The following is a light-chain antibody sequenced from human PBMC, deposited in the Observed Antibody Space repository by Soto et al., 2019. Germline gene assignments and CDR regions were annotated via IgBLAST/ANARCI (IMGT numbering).Light chain of an antibody. CDR3: QQYGSSPYT. V-gene: IGKV3-20*01. J-gene: IGKJ2*01. Sequence: EIVLTQSPGTLSLSPGERATLSCRASQSVSSNYLAWYQQKPGQAPRLLIYAASSRVTGIPDRFSGSGSGTDFTLTISRLEPEDFAVYYCQQYGSSPYTFGLGTKLEIK. CDR2: AAS. CDR1: QSVSSNY.